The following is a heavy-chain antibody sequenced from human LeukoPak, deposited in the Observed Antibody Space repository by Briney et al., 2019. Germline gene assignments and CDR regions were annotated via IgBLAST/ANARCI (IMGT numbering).Heavy chain of an antibody. J-gene: IGHJ1*01. CDR3: ATDVYSSGWLKAEYFQH. CDR1: GYTLTELS. V-gene: IGHV1-24*01. Sequence: GASVKVSCKVSGYTLTELSMHWVRQAPGKGLEWMGGFDPEDGETIYAQKFQGRVTMTEDTSTDTAYMELSSLRSEDTAVYYCATDVYSSGWLKAEYFQHWGQGTLVTVSS. D-gene: IGHD6-19*01. CDR2: FDPEDGET.